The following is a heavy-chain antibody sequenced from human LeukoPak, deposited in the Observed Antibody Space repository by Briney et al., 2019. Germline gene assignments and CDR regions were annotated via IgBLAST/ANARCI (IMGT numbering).Heavy chain of an antibody. CDR1: GFAFEDYG. CDR2: INRNGGST. Sequence: GGSLRLSCAASGFAFEDYGMSWVRQAPGKGLEWVSGINRNGGSTGYADSVKGRCTMSRDNAKNSLYLQMNSLRAEDTAVYYCARADDYSGIDYWGQGTLVTVSS. D-gene: IGHD4-11*01. J-gene: IGHJ4*02. CDR3: ARADDYSGIDY. V-gene: IGHV3-20*04.